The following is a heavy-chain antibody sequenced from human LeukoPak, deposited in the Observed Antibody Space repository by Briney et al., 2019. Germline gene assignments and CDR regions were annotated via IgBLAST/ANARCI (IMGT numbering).Heavy chain of an antibody. V-gene: IGHV1-69*05. CDR1: GGTFSSYA. J-gene: IGHJ5*02. CDR3: ARSAGWSKNWFDP. Sequence: GSSVKVSCKASGGTFSSYAISWVRQAPRQGLEWMGRIIPIFGTANYAQKFQGRVTITTDESTSTAYMELSSLRSEDTAVYYCARSAGWSKNWFDPWGQGTLVTVSS. CDR2: IIPIFGTA. D-gene: IGHD3-3*01.